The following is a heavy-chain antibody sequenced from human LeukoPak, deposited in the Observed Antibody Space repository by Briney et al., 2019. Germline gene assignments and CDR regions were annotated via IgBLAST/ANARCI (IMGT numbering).Heavy chain of an antibody. CDR2: INPNSGGT. CDR3: ARGQQRLIRGFFDY. D-gene: IGHD6-13*01. J-gene: IGHJ4*02. Sequence: GASVTVSFKASGYTFTYYYIHWVRQAPGQGLEWMGWINPNSGGTNYAQMFQGRVTMTRDTSISTAYMELSRLRPDDTVVYYCARGQQRLIRGFFDYWGQGTLVTVSS. V-gene: IGHV1-2*02. CDR1: GYTFTYYY.